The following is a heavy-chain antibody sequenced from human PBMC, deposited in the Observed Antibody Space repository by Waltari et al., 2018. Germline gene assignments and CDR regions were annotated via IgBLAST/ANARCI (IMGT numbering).Heavy chain of an antibody. CDR2: IYYSGST. CDR1: GGSISSSSYY. J-gene: IGHJ3*02. D-gene: IGHD2-15*01. Sequence: QLQLQESGPGLVKPSETLSLTCTVSGGSISSSSYYWGWIRQPPGKGLEWIGRIYYSGSTYDNPTLKSRVTISVDTSKNQFSLKLSSVTAADTAVYDCAREVVRSPHALDIWGQGTMVTVSS. V-gene: IGHV4-39*07. CDR3: AREVVRSPHALDI.